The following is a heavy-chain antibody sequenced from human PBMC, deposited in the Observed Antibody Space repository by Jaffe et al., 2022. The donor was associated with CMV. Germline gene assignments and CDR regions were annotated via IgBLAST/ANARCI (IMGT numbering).Heavy chain of an antibody. CDR2: IYYSGST. Sequence: QLQLQESGPGLVKPSETLSLTCTVSGGSISSSSYYWGWIRQPPGKGLEWIGSIYYSGSTYYNPSLKSRVTISVDTSKNQFSLKLSSVTAADTAVYYCARLAGGRVPLPRWYFDYWGQGTLVTVSS. J-gene: IGHJ4*02. CDR3: ARLAGGRVPLPRWYFDY. CDR1: GGSISSSSYY. V-gene: IGHV4-39*01. D-gene: IGHD2-2*01.